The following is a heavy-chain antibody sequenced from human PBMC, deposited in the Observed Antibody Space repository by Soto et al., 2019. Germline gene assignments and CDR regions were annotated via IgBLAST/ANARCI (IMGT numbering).Heavy chain of an antibody. CDR3: ARGGRIAAAGTYYYRMDG. V-gene: IGHV1-2*04. J-gene: IGHJ6*02. D-gene: IGHD6-13*01. CDR1: GYTFTGYY. CDR2: INPNSGGT. Sequence: ASVKVSCKASGYTFTGYYMHWVRQAPGQGLEWMGWINPNSGGTNYAQKFQGWVTMTRDTSISTAYMELSRLRSEDTAVYYCARGGRIAAAGTYYYRMDGWGQGTKGTVPS.